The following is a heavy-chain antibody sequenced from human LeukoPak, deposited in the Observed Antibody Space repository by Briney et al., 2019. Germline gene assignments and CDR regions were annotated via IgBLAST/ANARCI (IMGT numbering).Heavy chain of an antibody. J-gene: IGHJ4*02. CDR2: IYATGST. CDR3: ARTAEYSSGWDIDS. Sequence: SETLSLTCTVSGGSISSFYWSWIRQPPGKRLEWIGYIYATGSTNYNPSLRSRVTISVDTSKNQFSLRLTSVTAADTAVYYCARTAEYSSGWDIDSWGQGILVTVSS. V-gene: IGHV4-59*01. D-gene: IGHD6-19*01. CDR1: GGSISSFY.